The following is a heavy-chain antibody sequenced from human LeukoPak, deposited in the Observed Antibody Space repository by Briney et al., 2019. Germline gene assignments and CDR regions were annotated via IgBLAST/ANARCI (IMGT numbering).Heavy chain of an antibody. CDR3: ARGLGRITMIVVVPRFDP. J-gene: IGHJ5*02. V-gene: IGHV1-2*06. Sequence: ASVKVSCKASGGTFSSYAISWVRQAPGQGLEWMGRINPNSGGTNYAQKFQGRVTMTRDTSISTAYMELSRLRSDDTAVYYCARGLGRITMIVVVPRFDPWGQGTLVTVSS. CDR1: GGTFSSYA. CDR2: INPNSGGT. D-gene: IGHD3-22*01.